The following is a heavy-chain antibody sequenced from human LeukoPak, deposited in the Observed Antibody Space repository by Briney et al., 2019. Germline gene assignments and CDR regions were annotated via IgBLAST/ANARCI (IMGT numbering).Heavy chain of an antibody. D-gene: IGHD4-23*01. Sequence: GGSLRLSCAASGFTFSDYYMSWIRQAPGKGLEWVSYISSSGSTIYYADSVKGRFTISRDNAKNSLYLQMNSLRAEDTAVYYCAKDLVVTPEGVFDYWGQGTLVTVSS. J-gene: IGHJ4*02. CDR2: ISSSGSTI. CDR3: AKDLVVTPEGVFDY. V-gene: IGHV3-11*01. CDR1: GFTFSDYY.